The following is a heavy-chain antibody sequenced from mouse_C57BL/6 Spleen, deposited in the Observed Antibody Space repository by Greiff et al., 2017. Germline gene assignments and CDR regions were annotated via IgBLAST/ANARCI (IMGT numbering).Heavy chain of an antibody. Sequence: EVMLVESGGGLVKPGGSLKLSCAASGFTFSSYAMSWVRQTPEKRLEWVATISDGGSYTYYPDNVKGRFTISRDNAKNNLYLQMSHLKSEDTAMYYCARVRDYDGVFAYWGQGTLVTVSA. CDR1: GFTFSSYA. D-gene: IGHD2-4*01. J-gene: IGHJ3*01. CDR2: ISDGGSYT. V-gene: IGHV5-4*03. CDR3: ARVRDYDGVFAY.